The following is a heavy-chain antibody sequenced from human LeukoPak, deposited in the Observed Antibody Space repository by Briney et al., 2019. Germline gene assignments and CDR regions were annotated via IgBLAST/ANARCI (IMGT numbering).Heavy chain of an antibody. CDR1: GFSISSYG. Sequence: GRSLRLSCAASGFSISSYGMHWVRQAPGKGLEWVAIISYDGIKKYYADSVNGRFTISRDESENTVFLQMNNLSAEDTAVYYCAGSYSYYLDYWGREPWSPSR. CDR3: AGSYSYYLDY. J-gene: IGHJ4*02. V-gene: IGHV3-30*03. D-gene: IGHD2-15*01. CDR2: ISYDGIKK.